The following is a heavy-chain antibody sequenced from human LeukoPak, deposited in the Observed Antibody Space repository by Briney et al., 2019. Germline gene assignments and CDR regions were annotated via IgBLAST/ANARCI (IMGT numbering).Heavy chain of an antibody. CDR2: ISAYNGNT. J-gene: IGHJ3*02. V-gene: IGHV1-18*01. CDR1: GYTFTSYG. Sequence: ASVKVSCKASGYTFTSYGISWVRQAPGQGLEWMGWISAYNGNTNYAQKLQGRVTMTTDTSTSTAYVELRSLRSDDTAVYYCARDVGSGSPDAFDIWGQGTMVTVSS. D-gene: IGHD6-13*01. CDR3: ARDVGSGSPDAFDI.